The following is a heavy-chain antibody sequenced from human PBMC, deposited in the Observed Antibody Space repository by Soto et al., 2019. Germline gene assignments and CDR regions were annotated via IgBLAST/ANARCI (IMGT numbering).Heavy chain of an antibody. V-gene: IGHV1-18*01. Sequence: QAHLVQSGAEVKKPGASVKVSCKASGYTFSSYGISWVRQAPRQGFEWMGWINPYTGNTNYAQKFQGRVTMTTDTSTSTAYKDLRSLTSDDTAVYYCARVWFGELSSDCWGQGTLVTVSS. CDR2: INPYTGNT. J-gene: IGHJ4*02. CDR1: GYTFSSYG. D-gene: IGHD3-10*01. CDR3: ARVWFGELSSDC.